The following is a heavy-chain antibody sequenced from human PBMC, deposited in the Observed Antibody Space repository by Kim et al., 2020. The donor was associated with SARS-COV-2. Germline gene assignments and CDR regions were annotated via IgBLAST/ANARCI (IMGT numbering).Heavy chain of an antibody. CDR3: TRARGSGLLYHFDY. J-gene: IGHJ4*02. CDR2: IRSKAGGGKT. V-gene: IGHV3-15*01. D-gene: IGHD3-10*01. Sequence: GGSLRLSCAASGFTFSNYRMSWVRQAPGKGLECVCHIRSKAGGGKTDYAVPVKGRFSISNDDSKSTLYLQMNSRETEDTDVYYCTRARGSGLLYHFDYWGQGTLGTVSS. CDR1: GFTFSNYR.